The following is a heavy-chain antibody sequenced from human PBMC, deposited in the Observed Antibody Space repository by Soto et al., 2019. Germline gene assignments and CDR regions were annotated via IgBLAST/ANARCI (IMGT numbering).Heavy chain of an antibody. J-gene: IGHJ4*02. V-gene: IGHV3-48*02. Sequence: EVQVVESGGGLVQPGGSRRLSCAVSGLTFSTYNFNWVRQAPGKGLEWISFINPGTTTRHYADSVKGRFTISRDNAKNSLYLQMNSLTDADTAVYYCVRAWGASIYGYLYWGQGTLVTVSS. CDR3: VRAWGASIYGYLY. CDR1: GLTFSTYN. D-gene: IGHD5-18*01. CDR2: INPGTTTR.